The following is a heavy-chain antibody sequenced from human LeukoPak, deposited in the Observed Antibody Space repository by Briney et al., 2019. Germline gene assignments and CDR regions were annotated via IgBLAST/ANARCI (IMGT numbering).Heavy chain of an antibody. CDR2: ISYDGSNK. CDR3: AKDLCLYSSGYHGNY. Sequence: GGSLRLSCAASGFIFSAYGMHWVRQAPGKGLEWVAVISYDGSNKYYADSVKGRFTISRDNSKNTLYLQMNSLRAEDTAVYYCAKDLCLYSSGYHGNYWGQGTLVTVSS. D-gene: IGHD6-19*01. CDR1: GFIFSAYG. J-gene: IGHJ4*02. V-gene: IGHV3-30*18.